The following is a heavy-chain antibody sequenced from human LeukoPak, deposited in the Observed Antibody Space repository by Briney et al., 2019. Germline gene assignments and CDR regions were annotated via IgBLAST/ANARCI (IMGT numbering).Heavy chain of an antibody. Sequence: PSETLSLTCTVSGGSISSYYWSWIRQPPGKGLEWIGYIYYSGSTNYNPSLKSRVTISVDTSKNQFSLKLSSVTAADTAVYYRARLSSLAAARTSGYWYFDLWGRGTLVTVSS. CDR3: ARLSSLAAARTSGYWYFDL. CDR2: IYYSGST. V-gene: IGHV4-59*08. CDR1: GGSISSYY. D-gene: IGHD6-13*01. J-gene: IGHJ2*01.